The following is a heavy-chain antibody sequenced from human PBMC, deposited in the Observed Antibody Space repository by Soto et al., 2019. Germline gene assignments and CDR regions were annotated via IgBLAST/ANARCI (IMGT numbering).Heavy chain of an antibody. CDR1: EFTVSSSY. CDR3: AKEAYYYDSSGHSSYFDY. Sequence: PGGSLRLSCAASEFTVSSSYMNWVRQSPGKGLEWVSVIYSDGSNKYYADSVKGRFTISRDNSKNTLYLQMNSLRAEDTAVYYCAKEAYYYDSSGHSSYFDYWGQGTLVTVSS. V-gene: IGHV3-NL1*01. J-gene: IGHJ4*02. CDR2: IYSDGSNK. D-gene: IGHD3-22*01.